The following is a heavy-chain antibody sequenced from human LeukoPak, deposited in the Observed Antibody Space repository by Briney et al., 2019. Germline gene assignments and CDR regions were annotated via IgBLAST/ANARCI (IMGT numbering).Heavy chain of an antibody. J-gene: IGHJ5*01. Sequence: GGSLRLSCSASGFKFDDYAMHWVRQVPGQGLEWVSGISWDNISVGYADSVKGRFTISRDNAKNSLYLQMDSLTSDDVAFYYCTKAFSATWYGESWFDSWGQGTLVTVSS. V-gene: IGHV3-9*03. CDR3: TKAFSATWYGESWFDS. CDR2: ISWDNISV. CDR1: GFKFDDYA. D-gene: IGHD4-17*01.